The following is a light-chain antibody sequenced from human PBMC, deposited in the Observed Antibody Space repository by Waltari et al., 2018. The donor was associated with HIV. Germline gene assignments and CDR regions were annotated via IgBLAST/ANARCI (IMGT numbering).Light chain of an antibody. J-gene: IGKJ1*01. V-gene: IGKV1-17*01. CDR3: QQYNSYPT. CDR2: AAS. Sequence: DIQMTQSPSSLSASVGDRVTIICRASQNIRNYLNWYQQKPGKAPNLLIYAASSLQSGVPSRFSGSGSGTEFTLTISSLQPDDFATYYCQQYNSYPTFGQGTKVEIK. CDR1: QNIRNY.